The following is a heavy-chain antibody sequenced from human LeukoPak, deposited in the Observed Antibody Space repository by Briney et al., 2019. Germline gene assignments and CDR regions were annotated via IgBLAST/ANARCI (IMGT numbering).Heavy chain of an antibody. D-gene: IGHD2/OR15-2a*01. V-gene: IGHV4-34*01. CDR1: IGSFSGYY. CDR2: INHSGST. CDR3: ARGVTSALSYYDGMDV. J-gene: IGHJ6*02. Sequence: SETLSLTCAVYIGSFSGYYWSWIRQTPGKGLEWIGEINHSGSTYYNPSLESRVTISVDPSKNQFSLNLHSVTAADTAVYYCARGVTSALSYYDGMDVWGQGTTVTVSS.